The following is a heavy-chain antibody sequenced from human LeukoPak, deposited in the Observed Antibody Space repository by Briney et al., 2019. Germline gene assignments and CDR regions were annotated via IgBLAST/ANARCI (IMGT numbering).Heavy chain of an antibody. V-gene: IGHV3-74*01. CDR3: ARDGDSVVPIDS. CDR2: INRDGTGT. D-gene: IGHD3-10*01. Sequence: GGSLRLSCAASGFTFTNYWMNWVRQVPGKALEWVSLINRDGTGTRYADSVKGRFTISRDNGENKVFLQMSSLRAENTALYYCARDGDSVVPIDSWGQGTLVTVTS. J-gene: IGHJ4*02. CDR1: GFTFTNYW.